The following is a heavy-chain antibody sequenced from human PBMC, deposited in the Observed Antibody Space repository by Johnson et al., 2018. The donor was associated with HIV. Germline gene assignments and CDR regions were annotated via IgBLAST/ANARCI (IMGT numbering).Heavy chain of an antibody. D-gene: IGHD3-22*01. CDR1: GFTFDAYG. Sequence: VQLVESGGGVVQPGGSLRLSCAASGFTFDAYGMSWVRQAPGKGLEWVSGINWHGGSTGSVDSVKGRFTMSRDSAKNSLYLHINSLRPENTALYYCARGRHSIGYYTAAFDIWGQGTMVTVSS. CDR3: ARGRHSIGYYTAAFDI. J-gene: IGHJ3*02. V-gene: IGHV3-20*04. CDR2: INWHGGST.